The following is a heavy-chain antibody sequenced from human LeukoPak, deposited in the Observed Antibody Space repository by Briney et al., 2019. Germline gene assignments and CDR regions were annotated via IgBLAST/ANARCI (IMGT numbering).Heavy chain of an antibody. CDR2: IRVGGET. J-gene: IGHJ4*02. D-gene: IGHD1-1*01. CDR1: GVNISTYA. V-gene: IGHV3-23*01. CDR3: AKGTGDTGYYFDY. Sequence: GGCLRLSCADSGVNISTYAMNWVRQAPGKELEWVSGIRVGGETYYAYSVKGRFTISRDNSENTLYLQMSGLRAEDTAVYHWAKGTGDTGYYFDYWGQGTLATVSS.